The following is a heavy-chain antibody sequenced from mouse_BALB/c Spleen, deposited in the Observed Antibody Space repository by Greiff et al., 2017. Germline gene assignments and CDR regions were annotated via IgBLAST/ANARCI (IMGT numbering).Heavy chain of an antibody. CDR2: INPSSGYT. CDR1: GYTFTSYT. CDR3: ARSGPITTVVPYYAMDY. V-gene: IGHV1-4*01. J-gene: IGHJ4*01. D-gene: IGHD1-1*01. Sequence: QVQLQQSGAELARPGASVKMSCKASGYTFTSYTMHWVKQRPGQGLEWIGYINPSSGYTNYNQKFKDKATLTADKSSSTTYMQLSSLTSEDSAVYYCARSGPITTVVPYYAMDYWGQGTSVTVSS.